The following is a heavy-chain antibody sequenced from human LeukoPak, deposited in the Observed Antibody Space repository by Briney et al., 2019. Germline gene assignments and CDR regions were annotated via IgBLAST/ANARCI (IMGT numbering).Heavy chain of an antibody. CDR1: GFTFSSYA. J-gene: IGHJ4*02. D-gene: IGHD3-22*01. V-gene: IGHV3-30*04. CDR2: ISYDGSNK. Sequence: GGSLRLSCAASGFTFSSYAMHWVRQAPGKGLEWVAVISYDGSNKYYADSVKGRFTISRDNSKNTLYLQMNSLRAEDTAVYYCARVGFQHTYDSSGYYHGLFDYWGQGTLVTVSS. CDR3: ARVGFQHTYDSSGYYHGLFDY.